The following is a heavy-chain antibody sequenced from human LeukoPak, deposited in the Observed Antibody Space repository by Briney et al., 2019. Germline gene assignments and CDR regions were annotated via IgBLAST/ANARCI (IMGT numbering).Heavy chain of an antibody. CDR2: ISAYNGNT. CDR1: GYTFTSYG. D-gene: IGHD6-13*01. V-gene: IGHV1-18*01. J-gene: IGHJ6*02. Sequence: ASVKVSCKASGYTFTSYGISWVRQAPGQGFEWMGWISAYNGNTNYAQKLQGRVTMTTDTSTSTAYMELRSLRSDDTAVYFCARGSSTWFYYYYGLDIWGQGTTVTVSS. CDR3: ARGSSTWFYYYYGLDI.